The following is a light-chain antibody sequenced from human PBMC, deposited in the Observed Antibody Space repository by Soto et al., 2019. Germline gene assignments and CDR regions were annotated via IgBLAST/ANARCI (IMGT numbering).Light chain of an antibody. J-gene: IGKJ2*01. CDR3: QQYNNWPYT. Sequence: EIVMTQSPATLAVSPGERAALSCRASQSVSSNFAWYQQKPGQAPRLLIYGASSRATGTPARFSGSGSGTEFHIPISSLQSEDFAVYYCQQYNNWPYTFGLGTQVEMK. V-gene: IGKV3-15*01. CDR1: QSVSSN. CDR2: GAS.